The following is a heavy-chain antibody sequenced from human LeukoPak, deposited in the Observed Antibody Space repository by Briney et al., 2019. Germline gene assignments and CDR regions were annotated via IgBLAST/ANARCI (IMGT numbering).Heavy chain of an antibody. CDR2: IYGDGTA. V-gene: IGHV4-4*07. CDR3: ARTPDY. Sequence: SETLSLTCTVSAGSIRIYYWSWIRQRAGKGLEWIGRIYGDGTADYSPALKSRVSMSVDTSKNQFSLRLRSVTAADTAVYYCARTPDYWGQGTLVTVSS. CDR1: AGSIRIYY. J-gene: IGHJ4*02.